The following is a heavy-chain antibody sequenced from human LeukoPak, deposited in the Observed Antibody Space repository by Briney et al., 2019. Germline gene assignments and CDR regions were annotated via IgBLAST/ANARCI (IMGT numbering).Heavy chain of an antibody. J-gene: IGHJ4*02. CDR2: IYYSGST. CDR3: ARISFQTRGYSGYDTYYFDY. CDR1: GGSISSSSYY. V-gene: IGHV4-39*07. D-gene: IGHD5-12*01. Sequence: KSSETLSLTCTVSGGSISSSSYYWGWIRQPPGKGLEWIGNIYYSGSTYYSSSLKSRVIISVDTSKNQFSLKLSSVTAADTAVYYCARISFQTRGYSGYDTYYFDYWGQGTLVTVSS.